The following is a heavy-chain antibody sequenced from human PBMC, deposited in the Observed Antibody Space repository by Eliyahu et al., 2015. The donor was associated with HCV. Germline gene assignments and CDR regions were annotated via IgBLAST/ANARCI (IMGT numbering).Heavy chain of an antibody. V-gene: IGHV2-26*02. CDR2: IFSTDEK. J-gene: IGHJ4*02. D-gene: IGHD3/OR15-3a*01. CDR1: GFSLNNPRMG. CDR3: ARTIYNYWTGYGY. Sequence: QVTLKESGPVLVKRTETLTLTCTVSGFSLNNPRMGISWIRQPPGKALEWLAXIFSTDEKSYSTSLKARLTISKDVSKGQVVLTMTNMEPGDTGTYYCARTIYNYWTGYGYWGQGTLVTVSS.